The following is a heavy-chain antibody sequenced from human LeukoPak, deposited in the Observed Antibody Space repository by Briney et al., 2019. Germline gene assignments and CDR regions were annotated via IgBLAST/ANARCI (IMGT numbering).Heavy chain of an antibody. Sequence: GGSLRLSCAASGFTFSSYWMSWVRQAPGKGLEWVANIKQDGSEKYYVDSVKGRFTISRDNAKNSLYLQMNSLRAEDTAVYYCARAPTSTSCYYFDYWGQGTLVTVSS. CDR3: ARAPTSTSCYYFDY. CDR2: IKQDGSEK. CDR1: GFTFSSYW. D-gene: IGHD2-2*01. V-gene: IGHV3-7*01. J-gene: IGHJ4*02.